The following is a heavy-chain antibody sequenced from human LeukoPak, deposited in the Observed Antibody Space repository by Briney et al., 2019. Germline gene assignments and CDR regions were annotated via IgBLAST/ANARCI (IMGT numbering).Heavy chain of an antibody. J-gene: IGHJ5*02. CDR1: GGSISSGAYY. Sequence: SQTLSLTCTVSGGSISSGAYYWSWIRQSPGKGLGWIGYIFYSGNTYYNPSLKSRVTISVDTSTNQFSLTLSSVTAADTAVYYCARARDCSGGTCYQFNWFDPWGQGTLVTVSS. D-gene: IGHD2-15*01. V-gene: IGHV4-31*03. CDR2: IFYSGNT. CDR3: ARARDCSGGTCYQFNWFDP.